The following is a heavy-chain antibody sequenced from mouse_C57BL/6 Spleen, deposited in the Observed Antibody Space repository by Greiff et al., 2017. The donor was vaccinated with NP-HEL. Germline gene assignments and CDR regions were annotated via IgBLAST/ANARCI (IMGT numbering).Heavy chain of an antibody. D-gene: IGHD2-12*01. CDR2: INPGSGGT. J-gene: IGHJ2*01. CDR1: GYAFTNYL. V-gene: IGHV1-54*01. Sequence: LQESGAELVRPGTSVKVSCKASGYAFTNYLIEWVKQRPGQGLEWIGVINPGSGGTNYNEKFKGKATLTADKSSSTAYMQLSSLTSEDSAVYFCARNRYGDYFDYWGQGTTLTVSS. CDR3: ARNRYGDYFDY.